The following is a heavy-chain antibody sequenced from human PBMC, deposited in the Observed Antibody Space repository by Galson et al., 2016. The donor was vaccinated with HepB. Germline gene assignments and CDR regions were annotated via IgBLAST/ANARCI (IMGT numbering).Heavy chain of an antibody. J-gene: IGHJ4*02. D-gene: IGHD3-3*01. Sequence: SVTVSCKVSGNTLTGLAIHWVRQSPGKGLEWLGGVDPEDDETTYAQKFQGRTAITEDTSTDTAYMELSGLQSEDTAVYFFATCDYYDGLYYFHSWGQGTQVTVSS. CDR3: ATCDYYDGLYYFHS. V-gene: IGHV1-24*01. CDR2: VDPEDDET. CDR1: GNTLTGLA.